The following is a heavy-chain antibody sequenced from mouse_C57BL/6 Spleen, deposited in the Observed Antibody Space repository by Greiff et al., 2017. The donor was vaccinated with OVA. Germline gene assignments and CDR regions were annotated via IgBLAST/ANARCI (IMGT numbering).Heavy chain of an antibody. CDR1: GYTFTDYN. D-gene: IGHD2-2*01. V-gene: IGHV1-22*01. CDR2: INPNNGGT. CDR3: ARLGMVTTGYYYAMDY. J-gene: IGHJ4*01. Sequence: VQLQQSGPELVKPGASVKMSCKASGYTFTDYNMHWVKQSHGKSLEWIGYINPNNGGTSYNQKFKGKATLTVNKSSSTAYMELRSLTSEDSAVYYGARLGMVTTGYYYAMDYWGQGTSVTVSS.